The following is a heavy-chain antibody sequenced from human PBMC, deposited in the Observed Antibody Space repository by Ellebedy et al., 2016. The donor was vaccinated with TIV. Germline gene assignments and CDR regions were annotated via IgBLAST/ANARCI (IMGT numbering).Heavy chain of an antibody. V-gene: IGHV4-59*01. J-gene: IGHJ4*02. CDR2: IYYSGST. CDR3: ARESAYDYVWGSYRQFDY. CDR1: GGSISSYY. Sequence: SETLSLTXTVSGGSISSYYWSWIRQPPGKGLEWIGYIYYSGSTNYNPSLKSRVTISVDTSKNQFSLKLSSVTAADTAVYYCARESAYDYVWGSYRQFDYWGQGTLVTVSS. D-gene: IGHD3-16*02.